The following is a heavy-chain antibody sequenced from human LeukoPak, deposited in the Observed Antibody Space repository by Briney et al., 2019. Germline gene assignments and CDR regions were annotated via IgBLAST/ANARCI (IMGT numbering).Heavy chain of an antibody. J-gene: IGHJ5*02. CDR3: ARARLNYYDILTGHNWFDP. CDR1: GGSFSGYY. D-gene: IGHD3-9*01. CDR2: TYTSGST. V-gene: IGHV4-59*10. Sequence: ETLSLTCAVYGGSFSGYYWSWIRQPAGKGLEWIGRTYTSGSTNYNPSLKSRVTMSVDTSKNQFSLKLSSVTAADTAVYYCARARLNYYDILTGHNWFDPWGQGTLVTVSS.